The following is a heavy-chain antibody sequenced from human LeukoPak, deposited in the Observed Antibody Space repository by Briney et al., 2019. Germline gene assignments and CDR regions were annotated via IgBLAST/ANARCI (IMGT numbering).Heavy chain of an antibody. D-gene: IGHD3-10*01. CDR2: IVSTVVGSGAGT. J-gene: IGHJ4*02. Sequence: GGSLRLSCAASGFTFRSYVMTWVRQTPGEGLEWVSTIVSTVVGSGAGTFYADSVKGRFTISSDDSRNTVFLQMNSLRAEDTAVYYCTKWSGFGDDWGQGTLVTVSS. V-gene: IGHV3-23*01. CDR3: TKWSGFGDD. CDR1: GFTFRSYV.